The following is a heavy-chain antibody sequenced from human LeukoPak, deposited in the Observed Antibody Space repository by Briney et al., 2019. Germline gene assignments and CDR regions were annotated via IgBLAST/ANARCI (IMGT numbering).Heavy chain of an antibody. CDR3: AKYGIVVAGKGLPDW. V-gene: IGHV3-23*01. Sequence: PGGSLRLSCAASGFTFSSYAMSWVRQAPGKGLEWVSSISGNSVGTYYADSVKGRFTISRDNFKNTLYLQMNSLRAEDTAVYYCAKYGIVVAGKGLPDWWGQGTLVTVSS. J-gene: IGHJ4*02. CDR1: GFTFSSYA. D-gene: IGHD6-19*01. CDR2: ISGNSVGT.